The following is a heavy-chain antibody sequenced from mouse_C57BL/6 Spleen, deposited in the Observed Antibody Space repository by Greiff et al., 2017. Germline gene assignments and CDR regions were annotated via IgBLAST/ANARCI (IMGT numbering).Heavy chain of an antibody. J-gene: IGHJ4*01. CDR3: SSAHFYYGMDY. V-gene: IGHV1-26*01. Sequence: VQLQQSGPELVKPGASVKISCKASGYTFTDYYMTWVKQSHGKSLEWIGDINPTNGGTSNNQKFKGTATLTVYKSSRTAYMDLRSLTSEDAAVYYWSSAHFYYGMDYWGQGTSVTVSS. CDR2: INPTNGGT. CDR1: GYTFTDYY.